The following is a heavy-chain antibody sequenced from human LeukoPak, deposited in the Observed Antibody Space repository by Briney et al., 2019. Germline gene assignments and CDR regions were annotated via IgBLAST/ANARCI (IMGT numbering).Heavy chain of an antibody. CDR2: INHSGST. CDR1: GGSFSGYY. D-gene: IGHD5/OR15-5a*01. V-gene: IGHV4-34*01. J-gene: IGHJ5*02. CDR3: ASLDQRGLKNWFDP. Sequence: SETLSLTCAVYGGSFSGYYWSWIRQPPGKGLEWIGEINHSGSTNYNPSLKSRVTISVDKSKNQFSLKLSSVTAADTAVYYCASLDQRGLKNWFDPWGQGTLVTVSS.